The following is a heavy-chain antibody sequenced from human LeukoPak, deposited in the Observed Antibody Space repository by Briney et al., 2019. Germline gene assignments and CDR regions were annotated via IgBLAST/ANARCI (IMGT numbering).Heavy chain of an antibody. CDR2: ISYDGSNK. CDR1: GFTFSSYA. Sequence: GRSLRLSCAASGFTFSSYAMHWARQAPGKGLEWLAVISYDGSNKYYADSVKGRFTISRDNSKNTLYLQMNSLRAEDTAVYYCARVIGMATGDYWGQGTLVTVSS. CDR3: ARVIGMATGDY. V-gene: IGHV3-30*01. D-gene: IGHD5-24*01. J-gene: IGHJ4*02.